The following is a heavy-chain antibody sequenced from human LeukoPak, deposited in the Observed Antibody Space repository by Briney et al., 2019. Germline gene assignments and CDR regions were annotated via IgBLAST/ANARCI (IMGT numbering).Heavy chain of an antibody. CDR2: IRYDGSNK. V-gene: IGHV3-30*02. D-gene: IGHD1-20*01. CDR3: AKDIGYNWSVGFDP. CDR1: GFTFSSYG. Sequence: GGSLRLSCAASGFTFSSYGMHWVRQAPGKGLEWVAFIRYDGSNKYYADSVKGRFTISRDNSKNTLYLQMNSLRVEDTAVYYCAKDIGYNWSVGFDPWGQGTLVTVSS. J-gene: IGHJ5*02.